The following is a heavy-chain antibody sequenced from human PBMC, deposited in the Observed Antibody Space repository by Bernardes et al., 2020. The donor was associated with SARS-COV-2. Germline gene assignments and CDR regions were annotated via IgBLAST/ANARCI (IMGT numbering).Heavy chain of an antibody. J-gene: IGHJ2*01. CDR2: IIPIFGTA. V-gene: IGHV1-69*13. Sequence: SVKVSCKASGGTFSSYAISWVRQAPGQGLEWMGGIIPIFGTANYAQKFQGRVTITADESTSTAYMELSSLRSEDTAVYYCASPGGSGYDSSVHTQDWYFDLWGRGTLVTVSS. CDR1: GGTFSSYA. D-gene: IGHD5-12*01. CDR3: ASPGGSGYDSSVHTQDWYFDL.